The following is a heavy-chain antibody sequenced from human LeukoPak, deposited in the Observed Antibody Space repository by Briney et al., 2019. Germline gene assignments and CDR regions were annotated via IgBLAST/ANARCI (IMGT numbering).Heavy chain of an antibody. D-gene: IGHD3-3*01. CDR1: GFTFSSYA. J-gene: IGHJ4*02. CDR2: ISGSGGST. V-gene: IGHV3-23*01. Sequence: GGSLRLSCAASGFTFSSYAMSWVRQAPGKGLEWVSAISGSGGSTYYADSVKGRFTISRDNSKNTLYLQMNSLRAEDTAVYYCARAPARFFEWLPMFDYWGQGTLVTVSS. CDR3: ARAPARFFEWLPMFDY.